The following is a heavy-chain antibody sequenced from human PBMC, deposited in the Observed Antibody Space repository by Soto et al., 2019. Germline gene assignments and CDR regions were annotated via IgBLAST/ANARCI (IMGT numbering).Heavy chain of an antibody. V-gene: IGHV5-51*01. D-gene: IGHD6-19*01. Sequence: GEPLKISCNGSGYSFTIDCIGWVLQMPGKGLEWMRIISPGDSDTRYSPSFQCQVTISADKSISTAYLQWSSLKASDTAMYYCATQSSVAGPTYQYYGVDVWGQGTTVTVSS. CDR1: GYSFTIDC. J-gene: IGHJ6*02. CDR2: ISPGDSDT. CDR3: ATQSSVAGPTYQYYGVDV.